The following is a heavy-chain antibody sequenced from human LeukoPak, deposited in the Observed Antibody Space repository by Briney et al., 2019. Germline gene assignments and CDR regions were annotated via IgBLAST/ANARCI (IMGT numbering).Heavy chain of an antibody. J-gene: IGHJ4*02. CDR1: GFTFSSYG. V-gene: IGHV3-33*01. CDR2: VWYDGSNK. Sequence: GGSLRLSCASSGFTFSSYGMHCVRQAPGKGLEWVAVVWYDGSNKYYADSVKGRFTISRDNSKNTLYLQMNSLRAEDTAVYYCAREVGTYIYGPGPEVGSDYWGQGTLVTVSS. D-gene: IGHD5-18*01. CDR3: AREVGTYIYGPGPEVGSDY.